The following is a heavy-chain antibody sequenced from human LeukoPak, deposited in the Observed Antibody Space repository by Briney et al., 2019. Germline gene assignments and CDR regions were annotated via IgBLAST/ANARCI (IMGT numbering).Heavy chain of an antibody. D-gene: IGHD2-15*01. Sequence: ASVKVSCKASGYTFTGYYMHWVRQAPGQGLEWMGWINPNSGGTNYAQKFQGRVTMTRDTSISTAYMELSSLRSDDTAVYYCARGWHCSGGTCYSFDYWGQGTLVTVSS. CDR1: GYTFTGYY. CDR3: ARGWHCSGGTCYSFDY. J-gene: IGHJ4*02. CDR2: INPNSGGT. V-gene: IGHV1-2*02.